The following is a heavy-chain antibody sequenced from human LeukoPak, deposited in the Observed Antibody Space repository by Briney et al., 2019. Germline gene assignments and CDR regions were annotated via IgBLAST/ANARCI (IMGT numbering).Heavy chain of an antibody. V-gene: IGHV6-1*01. J-gene: IGHJ4*02. CDR3: ARGVHSYYFDY. D-gene: IGHD2-15*01. CDR2: TYYRSKWYN. CDR1: GDSVPSNSAA. Sequence: SQTLSLTCAISGDSVPSNSAAWSWIRQSPSRGLEWLGRTYYRSKWYNEYAASVKSRITINPDTSKNQFSLQLNSVTPEDTAVYYCARGVHSYYFDYWGQGTLVTVSS.